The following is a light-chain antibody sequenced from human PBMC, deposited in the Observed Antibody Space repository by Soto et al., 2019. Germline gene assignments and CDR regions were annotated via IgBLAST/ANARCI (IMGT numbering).Light chain of an antibody. J-gene: IGKJ1*01. CDR2: GAS. Sequence: EVVLSQSPGTLSMSPGERSTLSCGASQSVSSNLAWYQQKPGQAPRLLIYGASSRATGIPDRFSGSGSGTVFTLTISRLEPEDFAVYYCQQYGSSREFGQGTKVDIK. V-gene: IGKV3-20*01. CDR1: QSVSSN. CDR3: QQYGSSRE.